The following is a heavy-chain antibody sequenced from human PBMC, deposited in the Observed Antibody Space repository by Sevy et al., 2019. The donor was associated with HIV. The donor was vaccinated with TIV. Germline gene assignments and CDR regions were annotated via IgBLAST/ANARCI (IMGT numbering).Heavy chain of an antibody. CDR1: GGSITSLY. D-gene: IGHD1-26*01. Sequence: SETLSLTCTVSGGSITSLYWNWIRQPPGKGQEWIANIYYNGHINYNPSLKSRVTLSLDTSKNPFSLRLSSVTAADTAMYYCAGENAWGRGYSWGQGTLVTVSS. CDR2: IYYNGHI. CDR3: AGENAWGRGYS. J-gene: IGHJ4*02. V-gene: IGHV4-59*08.